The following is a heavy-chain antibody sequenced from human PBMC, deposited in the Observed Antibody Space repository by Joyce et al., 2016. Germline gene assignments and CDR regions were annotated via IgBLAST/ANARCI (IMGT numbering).Heavy chain of an antibody. V-gene: IGHV3-23*01. Sequence: DVQLLESGGGLVQPGGSLRVSCAASGFTFKNYAMSGVRQSPGKGLECVSTISDTGSITYYADSVKGRYTISRDNSKSTLSLQMNGLRAEDTAIYFCAKAKSDQLLGDWFDPWGQGTLVTVSS. CDR1: GFTFKNYA. CDR2: ISDTGSIT. CDR3: AKAKSDQLLGDWFDP. J-gene: IGHJ5*02. D-gene: IGHD2-2*01.